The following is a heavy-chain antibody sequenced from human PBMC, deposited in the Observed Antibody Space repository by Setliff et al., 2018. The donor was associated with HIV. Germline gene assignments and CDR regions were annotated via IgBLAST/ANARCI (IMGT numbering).Heavy chain of an antibody. Sequence: ASVKVSCKASGYSFTDHYMHWVRQAPGQGLEWMGWINPRSGGTNYAQKFQGTVTMTRDTSINTAYMEMSRLRSDDTAVYYCARDRAGRYRIAAAGTDVFDYWGQGTLVTV. CDR2: INPRSGGT. V-gene: IGHV1-2*02. D-gene: IGHD6-13*01. CDR1: GYSFTDHY. CDR3: ARDRAGRYRIAAAGTDVFDY. J-gene: IGHJ4*02.